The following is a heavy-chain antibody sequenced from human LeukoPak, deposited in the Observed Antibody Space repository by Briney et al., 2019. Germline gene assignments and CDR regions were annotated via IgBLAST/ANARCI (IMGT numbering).Heavy chain of an antibody. J-gene: IGHJ3*02. V-gene: IGHV4-59*01. D-gene: IGHD3-9*01. CDR1: GGSISSYY. CDR3: ATSSLYYDILTTRNNLGVGAFDI. CDR2: IYYSGST. Sequence: SETLSLTCTVSGGSISSYYWSWIRQPPGKGLEWIGYIYYSGSTNYNPSLKSRVTISVDTSKNQFSLKLSSVTADDTAMYYCATSSLYYDILTTRNNLGVGAFDIWGQGTMITVSS.